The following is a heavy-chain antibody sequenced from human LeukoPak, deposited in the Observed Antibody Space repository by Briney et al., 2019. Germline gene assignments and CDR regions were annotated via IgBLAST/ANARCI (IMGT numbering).Heavy chain of an antibody. CDR2: ISAYNGNT. D-gene: IGHD4-17*01. CDR3: ARGGRDRHGDYIDY. CDR1: GYTFTSYG. J-gene: IGHJ4*02. Sequence: VASVKVSCKASGYTFTSYGISWVRQAPGQGLEWMGWISAYNGNTNYAQKLQGRVTMTTDTSTSTAYMELRSLRSEDTVVYYCARGGRDRHGDYIDYWGQGTLVTVSS. V-gene: IGHV1-18*01.